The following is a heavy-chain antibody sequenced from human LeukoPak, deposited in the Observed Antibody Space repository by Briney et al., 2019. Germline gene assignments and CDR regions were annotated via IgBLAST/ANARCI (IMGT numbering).Heavy chain of an antibody. D-gene: IGHD3-22*01. CDR3: ARGYDDTSGYSLDF. Sequence: ASVTVSFKASGYTFTNYYMYWVRQAPGQGLAWMGIINPSSGSTTYAQKFQGRVTMTSDTSTSTVYMELSSLRSEATAVYYCARGYDDTSGYSLDFWGQGTLVTISS. CDR1: GYTFTNYY. J-gene: IGHJ4*02. V-gene: IGHV1-46*01. CDR2: INPSSGST.